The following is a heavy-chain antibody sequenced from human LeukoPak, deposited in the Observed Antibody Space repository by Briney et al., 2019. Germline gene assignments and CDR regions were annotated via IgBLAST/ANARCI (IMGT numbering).Heavy chain of an antibody. D-gene: IGHD3-10*01. CDR1: GFTFSNAW. J-gene: IGHJ6*03. CDR2: ISSSSSYI. Sequence: PGGSLRLSCAASGFTFSNAWMSWVRQAPGKGLEWVSSISSSSSYIYYADSVKGRFTISRDNAKNSLYLQMNSLRAEDTAVYYCARVGSTYYYYYMDVWGKGTTVTVSS. V-gene: IGHV3-21*01. CDR3: ARVGSTYYYYYMDV.